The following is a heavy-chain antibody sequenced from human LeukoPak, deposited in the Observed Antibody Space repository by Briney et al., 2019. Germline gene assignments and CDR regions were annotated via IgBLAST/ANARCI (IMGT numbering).Heavy chain of an antibody. V-gene: IGHV3-72*01. J-gene: IGHJ4*02. CDR3: GRDFYESSGSTYYFDY. D-gene: IGHD3-22*01. CDR2: TRNKPNSYTT. CDR1: GFSFSDLY. Sequence: PAGSLRLSCAASGFSFSDLYMDWVRQAPGKGLEWVGRTRNKPNSYTTEYAASVKGRFTISRDDSKNSLYLQMNSLKIEDTAVYYCGRDFYESSGSTYYFDYWGQGTLVTVSS.